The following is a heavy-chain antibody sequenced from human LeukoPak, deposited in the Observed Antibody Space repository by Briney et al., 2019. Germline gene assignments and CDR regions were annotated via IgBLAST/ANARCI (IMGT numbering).Heavy chain of an antibody. CDR2: INPSGGST. V-gene: IGHV1-46*01. J-gene: IGHJ3*02. Sequence: ASVKVSCKASGYTFTSYYMHWVRQAPGQGLEWMGIINPSGGSTSYAQKFQGRVTMTRDTSTSTVYMELSSLRSEDTAVYYCARAKGHPDFADAFDIWGQGTMVTVSS. CDR3: ARAKGHPDFADAFDI. CDR1: GYTFTSYY.